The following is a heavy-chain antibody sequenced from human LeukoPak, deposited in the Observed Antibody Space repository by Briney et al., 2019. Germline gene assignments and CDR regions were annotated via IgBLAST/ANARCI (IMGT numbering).Heavy chain of an antibody. V-gene: IGHV1-8*01. Sequence: GASVKVSCKASGYTFTSYDINWVRQATGQRLEWMGWMNPNSGNTGYAQKFQGGVTMTRNTSISTAYMELSSLRSEDTAVYYCARGPLWFGEWVDYWGQGTLVTVSS. D-gene: IGHD3-10*01. J-gene: IGHJ4*02. CDR3: ARGPLWFGEWVDY. CDR2: MNPNSGNT. CDR1: GYTFTSYD.